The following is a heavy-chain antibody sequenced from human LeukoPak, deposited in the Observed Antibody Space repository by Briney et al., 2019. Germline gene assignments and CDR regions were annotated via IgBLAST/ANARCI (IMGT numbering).Heavy chain of an antibody. CDR1: GGSFSGYY. CDR2: INHSGST. D-gene: IGHD3-3*01. V-gene: IGHV4-34*01. CDR3: ARGRITIFGVVRYFDY. J-gene: IGHJ4*02. Sequence: SETLSLTCAVYGGSFSGYYWSWIRQPPGKGLEWIGEINHSGSTNYNPSLKSRVTISVDTSKNQFSLKLSSMTAADTAVYYCARGRITIFGVVRYFDYWGQGTLVTVSS.